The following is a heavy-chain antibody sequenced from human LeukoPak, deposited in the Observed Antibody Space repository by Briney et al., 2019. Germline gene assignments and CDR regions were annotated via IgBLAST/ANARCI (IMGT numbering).Heavy chain of an antibody. J-gene: IGHJ5*02. Sequence: GGSLRLSCVASGFTFSSHSMNWVRQAPGKGLEWVSYISSSSSIIHYADSVKGRFTISREDAKNSLFLQMNSLSPEDTAVYYCARVPREGHDNGFDPWGQGTLVTVSS. CDR2: ISSSSSII. V-gene: IGHV3-48*01. CDR3: ARVPREGHDNGFDP. CDR1: GFTFSSHS. D-gene: IGHD1-26*01.